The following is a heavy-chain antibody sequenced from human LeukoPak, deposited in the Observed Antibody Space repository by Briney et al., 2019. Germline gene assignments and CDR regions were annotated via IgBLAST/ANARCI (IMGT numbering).Heavy chain of an antibody. CDR1: GGSISRYY. CDR3: ARADYDFWSGYLNWFDP. V-gene: IGHV4-59*01. CDR2: IYYSGST. J-gene: IGHJ5*02. D-gene: IGHD3-3*01. Sequence: KASETLSLTCTVSGGSISRYYWSWIRQPPGKGLEWIGYIYYSGSTNYNPSLKSRVTISVDTSKNQFSLKLSSVTAADTAVYYCARADYDFWSGYLNWFDPWGQGTLVTVSS.